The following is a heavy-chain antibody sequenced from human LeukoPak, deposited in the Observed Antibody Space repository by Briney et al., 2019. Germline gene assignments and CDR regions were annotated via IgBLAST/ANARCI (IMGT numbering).Heavy chain of an antibody. CDR1: GYTFTGYY. V-gene: IGHV1-18*04. CDR3: ARDSDDYGDENYFDY. D-gene: IGHD4-17*01. CDR2: ISAYNGNT. J-gene: IGHJ4*02. Sequence: ASVKVSCKASGYTFTGYYMHWVRQAPGQGLEWMGWISAYNGNTNYAQKLQGRVTMTTDTSTSTAYMELRSLRSDDTAVYYCARDSDDYGDENYFDYWGQGTLVTVSS.